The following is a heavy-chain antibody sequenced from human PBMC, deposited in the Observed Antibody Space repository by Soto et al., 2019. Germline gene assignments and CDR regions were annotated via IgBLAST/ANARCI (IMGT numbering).Heavy chain of an antibody. V-gene: IGHV2-5*01. J-gene: IGHJ5*02. CDR1: GFSLSTSGVG. CDR3: AHPAVDCRNAACYHTWFDP. CDR2: IYLNDDK. Sequence: GSGPTLVNPTQTLTLTCTFSGFSLSTSGVGVGWIRHPPGKALEWLALIYLNDDKRYRPSLKSRLTTTKDTSKNQMVLTMTNLDPVHTGTYYSAHPAVDCRNAACYHTWFDPWGKGTLVTVSS. D-gene: IGHD2-8*01.